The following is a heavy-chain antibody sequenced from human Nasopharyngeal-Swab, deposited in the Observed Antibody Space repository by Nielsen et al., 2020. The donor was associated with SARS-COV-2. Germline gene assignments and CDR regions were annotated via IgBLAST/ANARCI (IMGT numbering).Heavy chain of an antibody. V-gene: IGHV3-53*04. CDR2: IYSGGST. CDR3: ARDRYPSSSSRYWYFDL. CDR1: GFTVSSNY. D-gene: IGHD6-6*01. Sequence: GESLKISCAASGFTVSSNYMSWVRQAPGKGLEWVSVIYSGGSTYYADSVKGRFTISRHNSKNTLYLQMNSLRSDDTAVYYCARDRYPSSSSRYWYFDLWGRGTLVTVSS. J-gene: IGHJ2*01.